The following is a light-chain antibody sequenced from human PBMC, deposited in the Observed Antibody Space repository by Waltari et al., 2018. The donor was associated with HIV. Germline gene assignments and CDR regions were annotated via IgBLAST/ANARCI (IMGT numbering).Light chain of an antibody. V-gene: IGLV3-19*01. Sequence: SSKLTQDPAVSVALGQTVRITCQGDSLEIYYASWFQQKPGQAPLLVIYGKNNLPSGIPDRFSGSFSGNTSSLTITGAQAEDEADYYCNSRDSSGTHPVLFGGGTRLSVL. J-gene: IGLJ2*01. CDR2: GKN. CDR3: NSRDSSGTHPVL. CDR1: SLEIYY.